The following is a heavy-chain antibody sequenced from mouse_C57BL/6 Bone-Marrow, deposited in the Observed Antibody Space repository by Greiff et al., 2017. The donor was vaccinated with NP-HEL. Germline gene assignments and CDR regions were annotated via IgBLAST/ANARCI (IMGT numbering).Heavy chain of an antibody. CDR1: GFTFSSYG. CDR3: ARLYYYGSLDY. Sequence: EVMLVESGGDLVKPGGSLKLSCAASGFTFSSYGMSWVRQTPDKRLEWVATISSGGSYTYYPDSVKGRFTIASDNDKNTLYLQMRSLKSEDTAMYYCARLYYYGSLDYWGQGTTLTVSS. J-gene: IGHJ2*01. CDR2: ISSGGSYT. V-gene: IGHV5-6*01. D-gene: IGHD1-1*01.